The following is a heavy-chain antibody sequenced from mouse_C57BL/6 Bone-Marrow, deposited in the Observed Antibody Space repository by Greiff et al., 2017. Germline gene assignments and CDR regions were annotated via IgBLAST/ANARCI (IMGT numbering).Heavy chain of an antibody. V-gene: IGHV5-6*01. J-gene: IGHJ4*01. Sequence: EVQVVESGGDLVKPGGSLKLSCAASGFTFSSYGMSWVRQTPDKRLEWVATISSGGSYPYYPDSVKGRVTSSRDNAKNTLYRQMRSLKSEDTAMYYCARPSYSGYAMDYWGQGTSVTVSS. D-gene: IGHD2-10*01. CDR1: GFTFSSYG. CDR2: ISSGGSYP. CDR3: ARPSYSGYAMDY.